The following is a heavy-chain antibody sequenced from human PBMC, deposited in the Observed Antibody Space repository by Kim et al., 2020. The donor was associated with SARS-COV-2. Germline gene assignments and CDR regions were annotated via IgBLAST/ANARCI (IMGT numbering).Heavy chain of an antibody. J-gene: IGHJ4*02. V-gene: IGHV3-21*01. CDR3: ARGGYSYGFSDY. D-gene: IGHD5-18*01. Sequence: GGSLRLSCAASGFTFSSYSMNWVRQAPGKGLEWVSSISSSSSYIYYADSVKGRFTISRDNAKNSLYLQMNSLRAEDTAVYYCARGGYSYGFSDYWGQGTLVTVSS. CDR2: ISSSSSYI. CDR1: GFTFSSYS.